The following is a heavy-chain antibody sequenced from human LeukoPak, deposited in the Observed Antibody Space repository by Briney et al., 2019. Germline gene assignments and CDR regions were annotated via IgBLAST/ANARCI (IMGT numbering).Heavy chain of an antibody. V-gene: IGHV4-59*08. Sequence: PSETLSLTCTVSGGSISSYYWSWIRQPPGKGLEWIGYINYSGSTNYNPSLKSRVTISVDTSKNQFSLNLSSVTAADTAVYYCARHLYYYYGMDVWGQGTTVTVSS. CDR3: ARHLYYYYGMDV. J-gene: IGHJ6*02. CDR1: GGSISSYY. CDR2: INYSGST.